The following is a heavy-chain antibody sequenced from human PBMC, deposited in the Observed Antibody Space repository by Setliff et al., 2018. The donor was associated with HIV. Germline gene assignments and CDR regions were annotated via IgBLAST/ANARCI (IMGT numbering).Heavy chain of an antibody. V-gene: IGHV4-61*09. CDR3: VTHASTVQDAMDV. D-gene: IGHD4-4*01. Sequence: SETLSLTCTVSGGSISSVSYYWSWIRQPAGKGLEWIGHIYTSGSTNYNPSLKSRVTISLDTSKNQFSLKLSSVTAADTAVYYCVTHASTVQDAMDVWGQGTTVTVSS. CDR2: IYTSGST. J-gene: IGHJ6*02. CDR1: GGSISSVSYY.